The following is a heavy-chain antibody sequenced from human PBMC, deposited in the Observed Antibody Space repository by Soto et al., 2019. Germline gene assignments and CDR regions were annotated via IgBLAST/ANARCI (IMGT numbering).Heavy chain of an antibody. J-gene: IGHJ5*02. D-gene: IGHD3-22*01. CDR2: ISYDGSNK. CDR3: AKNTMIVVAPGWFDP. Sequence: RRLSCAASGFTFSSYGMHWVRQAPGKGLEWVAVISYDGSNKYYADSVKGRFTISRDNSKNTLYLQMNSLRAEDTAVYYCAKNTMIVVAPGWFDPWGQGTLVTVSS. CDR1: GFTFSSYG. V-gene: IGHV3-30*18.